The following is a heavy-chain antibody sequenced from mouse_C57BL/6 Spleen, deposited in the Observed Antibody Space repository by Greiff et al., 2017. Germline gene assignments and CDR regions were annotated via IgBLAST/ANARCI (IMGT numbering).Heavy chain of an antibody. V-gene: IGHV1-55*01. D-gene: IGHD1-1*01. Sequence: QVQLQQPGAELVKPGASVKMSCKASGYTFTSYWITWVKQRPGQGLEWIGDIYPGSGSTNYNEKFKSKATLTVDTSSSTAYMQRSSLTSEDSAVYYCARRGDYNGYFGVWGTGTTVTVSS. J-gene: IGHJ1*03. CDR1: GYTFTSYW. CDR3: ARRGDYNGYFGV. CDR2: IYPGSGST.